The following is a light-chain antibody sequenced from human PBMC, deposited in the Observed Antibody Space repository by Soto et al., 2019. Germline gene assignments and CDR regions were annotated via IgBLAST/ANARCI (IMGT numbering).Light chain of an antibody. CDR3: SAYTARSTLV. J-gene: IGLJ3*02. CDR1: SSDVGGYNF. V-gene: IGLV2-14*01. Sequence: QSVLTQPPSASGSPGQSVTISCTGTSSDVGGYNFVSWYQQHPGKAPKLMIYEVRNRPSGISSRFSGSRSGNTASLTISGLQSEDEGDYYCSAYTARSTLVFGGGTKVTVL. CDR2: EVR.